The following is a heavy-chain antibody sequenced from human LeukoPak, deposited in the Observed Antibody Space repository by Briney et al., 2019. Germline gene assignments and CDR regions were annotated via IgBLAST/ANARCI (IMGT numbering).Heavy chain of an antibody. V-gene: IGHV3-74*01. J-gene: IGHJ4*02. CDR2: LNSDGSVT. CDR1: GFSFSLYW. Sequence: GGSLRLSCAASGFSFSLYWMHWVRQTPGKGLVWVSRLNSDGSVTSYADSVKGRFTISRDNAKNTLYLEMNSLRAEDTAVYYCVREYCGGDRYTDFWGQGTLVTVSS. D-gene: IGHD2-21*02. CDR3: VREYCGGDRYTDF.